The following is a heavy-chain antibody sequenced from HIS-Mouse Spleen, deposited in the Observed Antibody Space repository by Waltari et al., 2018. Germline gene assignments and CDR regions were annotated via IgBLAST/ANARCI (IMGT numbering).Heavy chain of an antibody. CDR2: INRNSGGT. J-gene: IGHJ6*02. CDR1: GYTFTGYY. Sequence: QVQLVQSGAEVKKPGASVKVSCKASGYTFTGYYMHWVRQAPGQGLEWMGWINRNSGGTNYAQKFQGRVTMTRDTSISTAYMELGRLRSDDTDVYYCARGFGRYYDSSGYYYGMDVWGQGTTVTVSS. V-gene: IGHV1-2*02. CDR3: ARGFGRYYDSSGYYYGMDV. D-gene: IGHD3-22*01.